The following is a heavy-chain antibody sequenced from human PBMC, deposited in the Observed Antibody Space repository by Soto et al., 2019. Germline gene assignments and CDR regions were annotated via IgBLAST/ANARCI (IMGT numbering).Heavy chain of an antibody. J-gene: IGHJ4*02. CDR2: IKQDGSEK. Sequence: EVQLVESGGGLVQPGGSLRLSCAASGFTFSSYWMSWVRQAPGKGLEWVANIKQDGSEKYYVDSVKGRFNISRDNAKNSLYLQMNSLRAEDTAVYYCARLLGAGIDFWSGYVYWGQGTLVTVSS. V-gene: IGHV3-7*03. CDR3: ARLLGAGIDFWSGYVY. D-gene: IGHD3-3*01. CDR1: GFTFSSYW.